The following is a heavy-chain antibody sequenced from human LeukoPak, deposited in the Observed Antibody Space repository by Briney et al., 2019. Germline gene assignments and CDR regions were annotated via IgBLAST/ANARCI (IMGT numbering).Heavy chain of an antibody. V-gene: IGHV3-23*01. Sequence: TGRSLRLSCAASGFTFSSYAMSWVRQAPGKGLEWVSAISGSGGSTYYADSVKGRFTISRDNSKNTLYLQMNSLRAEDTAVYYCARDPLGTRPGFDYWGQGTLVTVSS. CDR1: GFTFSSYA. CDR3: ARDPLGTRPGFDY. D-gene: IGHD1-1*01. J-gene: IGHJ4*02. CDR2: ISGSGGST.